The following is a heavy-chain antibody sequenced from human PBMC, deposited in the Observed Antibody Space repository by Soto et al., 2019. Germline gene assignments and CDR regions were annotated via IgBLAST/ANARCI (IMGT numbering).Heavy chain of an antibody. D-gene: IGHD6-19*01. CDR2: ISYDGSNK. CDR1: GFTFSSYG. CDR3: AKDRGSGWYRDVDY. V-gene: IGHV3-30*18. J-gene: IGHJ4*02. Sequence: QVQLVESGGGVVQPGRSLRLSCAASGFTFSSYGMHWVRQAPGKGLGWVAVISYDGSNKYYADSVKGRFTISRDNSKNTLYLQMNSLRAEDTAVYYCAKDRGSGWYRDVDYWGQGTLVTVSS.